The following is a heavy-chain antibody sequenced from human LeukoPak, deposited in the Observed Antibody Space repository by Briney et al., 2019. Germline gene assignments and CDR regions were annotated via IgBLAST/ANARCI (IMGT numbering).Heavy chain of an antibody. CDR3: ARSPFPRAHDY. CDR2: ISSSSSYI. V-gene: IGHV3-21*01. CDR1: GFTFSRYS. Sequence: GGSLRLSCAASGFTFSRYSMNWVRQAPGKGLEWVSSISSSSSYIYYADSVKGRFTISRDNAKNSLYLQMNSLRAEDTAVYYCARSPFPRAHDYWGQGTLVTVSS. J-gene: IGHJ4*02. D-gene: IGHD1-26*01.